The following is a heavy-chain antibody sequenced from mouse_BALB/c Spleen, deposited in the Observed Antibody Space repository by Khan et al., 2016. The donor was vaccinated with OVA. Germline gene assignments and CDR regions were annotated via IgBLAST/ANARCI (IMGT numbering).Heavy chain of an antibody. CDR2: IWAGGST. D-gene: IGHD2-14*01. CDR3: ARGGWVRRYYYAMDY. CDR1: GFSLTSYG. Sequence: QVQLKESGPGLVAPSQSLSITCTVSGFSLTSYGVHWVRQPPGKGLEWLGVIWAGGSTNYNSDLMSRLSISKDNSKSQVFLKMNNLQTDDPAMDYCARGGWVRRYYYAMDYWGQGTSVTVSS. J-gene: IGHJ4*01. V-gene: IGHV2-9*02.